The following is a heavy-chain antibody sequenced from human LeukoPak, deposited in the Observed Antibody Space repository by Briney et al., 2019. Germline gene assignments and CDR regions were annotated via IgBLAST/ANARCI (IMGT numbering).Heavy chain of an antibody. CDR3: ARATPVGGVRFDY. V-gene: IGHV4-4*09. CDR2: IYTTGDT. CDR1: GVSISSYY. D-gene: IGHD3-16*01. Sequence: SETLSLTCTVSGVSISSYYWSWIRRPPGKGLEWIGSIYTTGDTRYNPSLKSRVTISVDTSKNQFSLKLSSVTAADTAVYYCARATPVGGVRFDYWGQGTLVTVSS. J-gene: IGHJ4*02.